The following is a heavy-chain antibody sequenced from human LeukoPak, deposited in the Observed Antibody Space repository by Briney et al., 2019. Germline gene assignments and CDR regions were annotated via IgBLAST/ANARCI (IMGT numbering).Heavy chain of an antibody. V-gene: IGHV3-23*01. CDR1: GFTFSSYA. D-gene: IGHD3-22*01. Sequence: SGGSLRLSCAASGFTFSSYAMSWVRQAPGKGLEWVSAISGSGGSTYYADSVKGRFTISRDNSKNTLYLQMNSLRAEDAAVYYCAKGPMERGTYDSSGYYNDWGQGTLVTVSS. CDR2: ISGSGGST. CDR3: AKGPMERGTYDSSGYYND. J-gene: IGHJ4*02.